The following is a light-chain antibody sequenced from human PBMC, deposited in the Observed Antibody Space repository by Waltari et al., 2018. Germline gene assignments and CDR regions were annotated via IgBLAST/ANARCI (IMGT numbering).Light chain of an antibody. V-gene: IGLV1-44*01. J-gene: IGLJ1*01. CDR2: SNS. CDR1: SSHLRTNP. CDR3: ASWDDRLKGYF. Sequence: QSVLTQPPSVSGAPGQRVTIPCSGSSSHLRTNPANWYHQPPGTAPKLPSHSNSERPSGVPGRFSGSRSGTTASLAIRGLQSEDEAHYFCASWDDRLKGYFFGIGTKVTVL.